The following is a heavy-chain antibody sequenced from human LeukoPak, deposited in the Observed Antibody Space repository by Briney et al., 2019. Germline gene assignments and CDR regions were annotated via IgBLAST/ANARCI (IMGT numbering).Heavy chain of an antibody. D-gene: IGHD2-15*01. CDR3: SARLPLYGMDL. CDR1: GFAFDKYA. J-gene: IGHJ6*02. Sequence: PGGSLRLSCSAFGFAFDKYAMNWVRQAPEKGLEWVSSIDSDSARTYYADSVKGRFTISRDNDKNTLYLQLNSLRGEDTAVYYCSARLPLYGMDLWGQGTTVTVSS. CDR2: IDSDSART. V-gene: IGHV3-23*01.